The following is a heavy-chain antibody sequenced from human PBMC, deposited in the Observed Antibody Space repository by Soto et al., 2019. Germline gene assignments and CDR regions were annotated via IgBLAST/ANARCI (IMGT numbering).Heavy chain of an antibody. J-gene: IGHJ4*02. CDR3: VRSEATALEY. V-gene: IGHV4-4*02. Sequence: SETLSLTCTVSGDSMSSSNWWNWVRQPPGKGLEGIGEANHSGGTHYNPSLKSRVTISVDRSQTLFSLRLASVTAADTAVYYCVRSEATALEYWGKGTLVRVSS. CDR2: ANHSGGT. D-gene: IGHD1-1*01. CDR1: GDSMSSSNW.